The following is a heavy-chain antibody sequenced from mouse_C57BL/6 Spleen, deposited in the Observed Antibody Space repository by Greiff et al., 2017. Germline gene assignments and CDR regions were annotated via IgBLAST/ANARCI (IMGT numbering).Heavy chain of an antibody. V-gene: IGHV1-81*01. CDR3: ASPYYYGSSYGWYFDV. J-gene: IGHJ1*03. CDR1: GYTFTSYG. Sequence: QVQLQQSGAELARPGASVKLSCKASGYTFTSYGISWVKQRTGPGLEWIGEIYPRSGNTYYNEKFKGKATLTADKSSSTAYMALRCLTSEDSAVYCCASPYYYGSSYGWYFDVWGTGTTVTVSS. CDR2: IYPRSGNT. D-gene: IGHD1-1*01.